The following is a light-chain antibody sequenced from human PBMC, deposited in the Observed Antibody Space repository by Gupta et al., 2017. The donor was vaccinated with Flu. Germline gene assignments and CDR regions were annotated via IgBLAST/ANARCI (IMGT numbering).Light chain of an antibody. CDR3: QQHDASPQT. CDR1: QSLSYTANNKHC. V-gene: IGKV4-1*01. CDR2: MAS. Sequence: DIVMTQSPESLTVSLGEGATIDCRSSQSLSYTANNKHCVAWYQQRPGQPPKLLISMASERASGVPDSFRGSGSGTHYTLTISSLQPEDVAVYYCQQHDASPQTFGRGTRVEI. J-gene: IGKJ3*01.